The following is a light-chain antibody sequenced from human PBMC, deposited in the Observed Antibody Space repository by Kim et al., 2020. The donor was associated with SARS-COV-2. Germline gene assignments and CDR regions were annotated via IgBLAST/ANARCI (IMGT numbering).Light chain of an antibody. J-gene: IGLJ1*01. Sequence: QSALTQPRSVSGSPGQSVTISCTGTSSDVGGYNYVSWYQQYPGKAPKLMIYDVSERPSGVHDRFSGSKSGNTASLTVSGLQAEDEADYYCCSYAGSFYVFGTGTKVTVL. V-gene: IGLV2-11*01. CDR2: DVS. CDR3: CSYAGSFYV. CDR1: SSDVGGYNY.